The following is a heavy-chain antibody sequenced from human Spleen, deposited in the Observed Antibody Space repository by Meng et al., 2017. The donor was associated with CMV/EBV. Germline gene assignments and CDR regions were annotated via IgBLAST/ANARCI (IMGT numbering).Heavy chain of an antibody. D-gene: IGHD3-10*01. V-gene: IGHV3-30-3*01. Sequence: GGSLRLSCAASGFTFSNYAMHWVRQAPGKGLEWVAVTAYDGSNKYYADSVKGRFTTSRDNSKNTLYLEMKRLRAEDMAVYYCARKSSFGMDVWGQGTTVTVSS. CDR2: TAYDGSNK. CDR1: GFTFSNYA. CDR3: ARKSSFGMDV. J-gene: IGHJ6*02.